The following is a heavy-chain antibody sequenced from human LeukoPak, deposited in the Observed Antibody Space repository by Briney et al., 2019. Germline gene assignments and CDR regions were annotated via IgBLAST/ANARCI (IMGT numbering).Heavy chain of an antibody. CDR2: INPNSGGT. V-gene: IGHV1-2*02. Sequence: ASVKVSCKASGYTFTSYGISWVRQAPGQGLEWVGWINPNSGGTNYAQKFQGRVTMTRDTSISTAYMELSRLRADDTAVYYCASRGDNYNSSGYYSANDAFDIWGQGTMVTVSS. CDR1: GYTFTSYG. D-gene: IGHD3-22*01. CDR3: ASRGDNYNSSGYYSANDAFDI. J-gene: IGHJ3*02.